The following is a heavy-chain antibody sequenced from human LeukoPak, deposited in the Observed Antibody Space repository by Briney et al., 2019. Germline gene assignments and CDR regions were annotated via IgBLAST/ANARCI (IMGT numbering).Heavy chain of an antibody. J-gene: IGHJ3*02. CDR3: ARDYDTLTDSGAFNI. V-gene: IGHV4-59*01. D-gene: IGHD3-9*01. CDR1: GGSISNYY. CDR2: ISYSGST. Sequence: SETLSLTCTVSGGSISNYYWSWVRQPPGKGLEWIGYISYSGSTNYNPSLKSRVTISVDTSKNQFSLKLSTVTAADTAVYYCARDYDTLTDSGAFNIWGQGTMVTVSS.